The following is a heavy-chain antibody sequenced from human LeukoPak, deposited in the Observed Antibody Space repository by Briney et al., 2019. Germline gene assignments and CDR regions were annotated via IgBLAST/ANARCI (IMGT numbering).Heavy chain of an antibody. CDR2: ISSSGSTI. J-gene: IGHJ4*02. V-gene: IGHV3-48*03. Sequence: TGGSLRLSCAAAGFTFSSYEMNWVRQAPGKGLEWVSYISSSGSTIYYADSVKGRFTISRDNAKNSLYLQMNSLRAEDTAVYYCAKGPRITMISWSTPNQHTDYWGQGTLVTVSP. CDR3: AKGPRITMISWSTPNQHTDY. CDR1: GFTFSSYE. D-gene: IGHD3-22*01.